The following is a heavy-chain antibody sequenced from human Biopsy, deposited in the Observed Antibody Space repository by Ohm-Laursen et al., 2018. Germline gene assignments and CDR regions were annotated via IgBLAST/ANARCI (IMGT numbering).Heavy chain of an antibody. Sequence: SLRLSCSASEFTFSGYSMNWVRQAPGRGLEWVSYINVYSNKKYYADSVKGRFIVSRDNDKNSLYLQMNSLRAEDTAVYHYARSPGRDRMDVWGQGTTVIVSS. CDR1: EFTFSGYS. D-gene: IGHD1-14*01. CDR3: ARSPGRDRMDV. CDR2: INVYSNKK. J-gene: IGHJ6*02. V-gene: IGHV3-48*04.